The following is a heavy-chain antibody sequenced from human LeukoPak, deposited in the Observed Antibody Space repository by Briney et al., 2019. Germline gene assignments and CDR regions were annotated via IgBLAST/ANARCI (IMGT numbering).Heavy chain of an antibody. V-gene: IGHV3-7*04. CDR3: ARDGRGRKNYFDY. CDR1: GFTFSSYN. J-gene: IGHJ4*02. D-gene: IGHD3-16*01. CDR2: IKQDKYET. Sequence: TGGSLRLSCAASGFTFSSYNMNWVRQAPGKGLEWVASIKQDKYETYYVDSVRGRFTVSRDNPKNSLYLQMNSLRAEDTAVYYCARDGRGRKNYFDYWGQGTLVTVSS.